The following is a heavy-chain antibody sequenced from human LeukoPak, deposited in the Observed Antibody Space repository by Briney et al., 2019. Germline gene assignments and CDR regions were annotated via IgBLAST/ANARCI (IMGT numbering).Heavy chain of an antibody. CDR2: IYYSGST. V-gene: IGHV4-31*03. J-gene: IGHJ4*02. CDR1: GGSISRGGYY. Sequence: SETLSLTCTVSGGSISRGGYYWSWIRQHPGKGLGWIGYIYYSGSTYYSPSLKSRVTISVDTSKNQFSLKLSSVTAADTAVYYCARDSVGAKAFDYWGQGTLVTVSS. CDR3: ARDSVGAKAFDY. D-gene: IGHD1-26*01.